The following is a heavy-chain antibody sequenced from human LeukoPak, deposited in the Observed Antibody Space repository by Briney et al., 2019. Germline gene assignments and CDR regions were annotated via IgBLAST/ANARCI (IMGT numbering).Heavy chain of an antibody. Sequence: GGSLRLSCAASGFTFSTYSMNWVRQAPGKGLEWVSYISSSSSTIYYADSVKGRFTISRDNAKNSLYLQMSNLRAEDTAVYFCARGGGLDVWGQGATVTVSS. V-gene: IGHV3-48*01. CDR3: ARGGGLDV. J-gene: IGHJ6*02. D-gene: IGHD3-16*01. CDR2: ISSSSSTI. CDR1: GFTFSTYS.